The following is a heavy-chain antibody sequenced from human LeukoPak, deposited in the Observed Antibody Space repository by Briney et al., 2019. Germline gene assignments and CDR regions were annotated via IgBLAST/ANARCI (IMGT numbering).Heavy chain of an antibody. Sequence: SETLSLTCTVSGYSISSGYYWGWIRQPPGKGLEWIGSIYHSGSTYYNPSLKSRVTISVDTSKNQFSLKLSSVTAADTAVYYCARDSGSYCGGDCYSSWGQGTLVTVSS. CDR1: GYSISSGYY. CDR3: ARDSGSYCGGDCYSS. V-gene: IGHV4-38-2*02. D-gene: IGHD2-21*02. J-gene: IGHJ4*02. CDR2: IYHSGST.